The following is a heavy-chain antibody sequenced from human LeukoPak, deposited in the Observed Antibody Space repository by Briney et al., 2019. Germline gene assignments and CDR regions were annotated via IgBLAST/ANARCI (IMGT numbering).Heavy chain of an antibody. D-gene: IGHD6-13*01. V-gene: IGHV3-30*04. CDR3: ARDPWEVQTQNLEYSTSALDS. CDR1: GFTFSNHP. Sequence: GRSLRLSCAASGFTFSNHPMHWVRQAPGKGLEWVAATSYDGSTEYYAESVKGRFTISRDNSKKMLYLQMDSLRVEDTAIYSCARDPWEVQTQNLEYSTSALDSWGQGTLVTVSS. CDR2: TSYDGSTE. J-gene: IGHJ4*02.